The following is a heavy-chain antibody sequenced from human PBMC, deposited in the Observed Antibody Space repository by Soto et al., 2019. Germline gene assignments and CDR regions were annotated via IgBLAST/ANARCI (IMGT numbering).Heavy chain of an antibody. CDR1: GVPLSSHD. CDR3: VKGELTAMVFGYYCYGMYV. CDR2: LRNNGRCK. V-gene: IGHV3-30*02. Sequence: GGCLRLSCSVSGVPLSSHDMYWVRQGPGKDLDGVAGLRNNGRCKHYVDSVKGRFTISRDNSKNILYLQMNSLRADDTALYYGVKGELTAMVFGYYCYGMYVWDRGTTVTV. D-gene: IGHD5-18*01. J-gene: IGHJ6*02.